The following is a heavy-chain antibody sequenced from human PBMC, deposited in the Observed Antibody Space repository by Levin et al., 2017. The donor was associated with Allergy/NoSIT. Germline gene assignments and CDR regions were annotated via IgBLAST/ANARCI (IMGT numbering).Heavy chain of an antibody. CDR1: GGSISTYY. V-gene: IGHV4-59*13. CDR2: MDYSGTT. J-gene: IGHJ4*02. D-gene: IGHD3-10*01. Sequence: SETLSLTCTVSGGSISTYYWSWIRQPPGKGLEWIGYMDYSGTTNYNPSLKSRVTISIDTSKKQFSLKLTSVTAADTAVYYYARTRGIDSGSYPFDYWGQGTLVTVSS. CDR3: ARTRGIDSGSYPFDY.